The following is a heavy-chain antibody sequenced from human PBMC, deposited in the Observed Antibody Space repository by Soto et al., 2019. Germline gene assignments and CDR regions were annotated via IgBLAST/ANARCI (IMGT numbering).Heavy chain of an antibody. CDR2: ISGSGGST. Sequence: HPGGSLRLSCAASGFTFSSYAMSWVRQAPGKGLEWVSAISGSGGSTYYADSVKGRFTISRDNSKNTLYLQMNSLRAEDTAVYYCAKDLHITIFGVVIPPFDYWGQGTLVTVSS. CDR1: GFTFSSYA. D-gene: IGHD3-3*01. J-gene: IGHJ4*02. V-gene: IGHV3-23*01. CDR3: AKDLHITIFGVVIPPFDY.